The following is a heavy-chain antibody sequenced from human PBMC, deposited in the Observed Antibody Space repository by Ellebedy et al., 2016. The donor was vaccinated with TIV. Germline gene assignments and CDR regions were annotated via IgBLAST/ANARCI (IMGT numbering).Heavy chain of an antibody. Sequence: GESLKISCAASGFTFSSYSMNWVRQAPGKGLEWVSYISSSSSTIYYADSVKGRFTISRDNAKNSLYLQMNSLRDEDTAVYYCARDRKATTNYYYGMDVWGQGTT. V-gene: IGHV3-48*02. CDR2: ISSSSSTI. CDR1: GFTFSSYS. D-gene: IGHD1-26*01. CDR3: ARDRKATTNYYYGMDV. J-gene: IGHJ6*02.